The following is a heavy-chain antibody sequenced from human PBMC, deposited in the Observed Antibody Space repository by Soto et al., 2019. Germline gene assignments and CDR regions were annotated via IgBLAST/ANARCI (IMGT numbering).Heavy chain of an antibody. J-gene: IGHJ4*02. CDR3: AGRV. V-gene: IGHV3-23*01. Sequence: EVQVSESGGGLVQPGGSLRLSCATSGFTFSNYPMNWVRQAPGKGLEWVSGISAGGDRTYYAVSVKGRFTIFRDNSKNSVSLRLNSLRVEDTAVYYCAGRVWGQGTLVTVSS. CDR2: ISAGGDRT. CDR1: GFTFSNYP.